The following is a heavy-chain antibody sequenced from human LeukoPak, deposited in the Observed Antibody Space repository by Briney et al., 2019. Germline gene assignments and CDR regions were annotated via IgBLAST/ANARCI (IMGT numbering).Heavy chain of an antibody. CDR2: INPSGGTT. CDR3: ARGRSGSGWSTDY. D-gene: IGHD6-19*01. J-gene: IGHJ4*02. V-gene: IGHV1-46*01. Sequence: ASVKVSCMSSVYTFTTYYMHWVGQAPGQGLEWMGIINPSGGTTNYTQKFQGGVTMTRYTCTTTLYMELSSLRTEDPVVYYCARGRSGSGWSTDYCGEGTLVTASS. CDR1: VYTFTTYY.